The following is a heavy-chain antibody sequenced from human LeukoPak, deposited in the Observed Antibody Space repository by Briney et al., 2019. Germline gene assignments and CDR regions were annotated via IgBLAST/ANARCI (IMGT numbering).Heavy chain of an antibody. V-gene: IGHV4-4*07. D-gene: IGHD3-10*01. CDR2: IYTSGST. Sequence: PSETLSLTCTVSGGSISSYYWSWIRQPAGKGLEWIGRIYTSGSTNYNPSLKSRVTISADTSKNQFSLKLTSVSAADTAVYYCARRYASGFDVWGQGTMVTVSS. J-gene: IGHJ3*01. CDR3: ARRYASGFDV. CDR1: GGSISSYY.